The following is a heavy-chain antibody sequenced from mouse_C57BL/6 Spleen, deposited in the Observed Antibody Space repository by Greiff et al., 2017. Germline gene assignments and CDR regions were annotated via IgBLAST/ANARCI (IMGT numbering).Heavy chain of an antibody. CDR3: TRGPNGGLGLFAY. D-gene: IGHD4-1*01. CDR1: GFNIKDYY. Sequence: VQLQQSGAELVRPGASVKLSCTASGFNIKDYYMHWVKQRPEQGLEWIGRIDPEDGDTEYAPKFQGKATMTADTSSNTAYLQLSSLTSEDTAVYYCTRGPNGGLGLFAYWGQGTLVTVSA. J-gene: IGHJ3*01. V-gene: IGHV14-1*01. CDR2: IDPEDGDT.